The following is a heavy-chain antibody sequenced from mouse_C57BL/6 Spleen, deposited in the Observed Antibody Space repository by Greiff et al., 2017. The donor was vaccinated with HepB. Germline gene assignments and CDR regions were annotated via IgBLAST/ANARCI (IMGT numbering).Heavy chain of an antibody. D-gene: IGHD1-1*01. V-gene: IGHV1-52*01. CDR1: GYTFTSYW. J-gene: IGHJ3*01. CDR3: ARKGGNYFGSSPFAY. Sequence: QVQLQQPGAELVRPGSSVKLSCKASGYTFTSYWMHWVKQRPIQGLEWIGNIDPSDSETHYNQKFKDKATLTVDKSSSTAYMQRSSLTSEDSAVYYCARKGGNYFGSSPFAYWGQGTLVTVSA. CDR2: IDPSDSET.